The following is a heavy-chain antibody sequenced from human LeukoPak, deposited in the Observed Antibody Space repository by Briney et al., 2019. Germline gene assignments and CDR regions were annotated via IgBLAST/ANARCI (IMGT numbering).Heavy chain of an antibody. CDR1: GYTFTGYY. Sequence: ASVKVSCKASGYTFTGYYMHWVRQAPGQGLEWMGWINPNSGGTNYAQKFQGRVTMTRDTSISTAYMELSRLRSDDTAVYYCARADGSRNPITYWGQGTLVTVSS. V-gene: IGHV1-2*02. CDR3: ARADGSRNPITY. J-gene: IGHJ4*02. D-gene: IGHD6-13*01. CDR2: INPNSGGT.